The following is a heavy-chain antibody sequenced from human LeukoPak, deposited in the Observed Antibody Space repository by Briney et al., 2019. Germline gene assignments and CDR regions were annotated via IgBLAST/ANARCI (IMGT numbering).Heavy chain of an antibody. Sequence: GESLKISCKGSGYTFNTYWIGWVRQMPGKGLEWMGIVYPGDSDTRYSPSFQGQVTISADKSINTAYLLWSSLKASDTAMYYCARRLRPGYDSSGYFPHAFDIWGQGTMVIVSS. CDR3: ARRLRPGYDSSGYFPHAFDI. CDR1: GYTFNTYW. D-gene: IGHD3-22*01. CDR2: VYPGDSDT. J-gene: IGHJ3*02. V-gene: IGHV5-51*01.